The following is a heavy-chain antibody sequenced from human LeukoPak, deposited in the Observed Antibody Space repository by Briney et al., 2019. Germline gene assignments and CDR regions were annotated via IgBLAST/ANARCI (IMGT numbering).Heavy chain of an antibody. CDR2: AHHSGST. CDR1: GDSVSSDNYY. CDR3: ARHVRYKAMDV. J-gene: IGHJ6*02. D-gene: IGHD1-14*01. Sequence: PSETLSLTCSVSGDSVSSDNYYWVWIRQPPGKGLEWIGTAHHSGSTFYNPSLESRDTISVDTSKSQFSLKLSSVTAADTAVYTCARHVRYKAMDVWGQGTTVTVSS. V-gene: IGHV4-39*01.